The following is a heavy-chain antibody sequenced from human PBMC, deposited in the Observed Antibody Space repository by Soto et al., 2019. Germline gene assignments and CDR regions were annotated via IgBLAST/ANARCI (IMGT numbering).Heavy chain of an antibody. J-gene: IGHJ4*02. CDR2: IYPGDSDT. CDR1: GYSFTSNW. CDR3: ARLARTFLGTITRSPSGYFDY. Sequence: GESLKISCKTSGYSFTSNWIGWVRQMPGKGLEWMGIIYPGDSDTRYRPSFQGKVTISAAKSISTAYLHWSSLNASDTAMYYCARLARTFLGTITRSPSGYFDYWGQGTLVTVSS. D-gene: IGHD1-7*01. V-gene: IGHV5-51*01.